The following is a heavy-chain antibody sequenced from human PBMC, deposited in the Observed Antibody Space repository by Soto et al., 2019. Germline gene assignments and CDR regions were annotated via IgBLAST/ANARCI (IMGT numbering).Heavy chain of an antibody. CDR3: VKGSGSGWFYYYYGMDV. V-gene: IGHV3-64D*08. J-gene: IGHJ6*02. CDR2: ISSNGGRT. D-gene: IGHD6-19*01. CDR1: GFTFSSYA. Sequence: TGGSLRLSCSASGFTFSSYAMHWVRQAPGKGLEYVSAISSNGGRTYYADSVKGRFTISRDNSKNTLYLQMSSLRVEDTAVYYCVKGSGSGWFYYYYGMDVWGQGTTVTVSS.